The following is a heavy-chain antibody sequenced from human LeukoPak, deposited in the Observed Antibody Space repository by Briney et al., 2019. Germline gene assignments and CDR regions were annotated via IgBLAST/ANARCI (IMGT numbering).Heavy chain of an antibody. CDR3: ARQGYDILTGPSGYYYYGMDV. D-gene: IGHD3-9*01. CDR1: GYSFTSYW. Sequence: GESLKISCKGSGYSFTSYWIGWVRQMPGKGLEWMGIIYPGDSDTRYSPSFQGQVTISADKSISTAYLQWSSLKASDTAMYYCARQGYDILTGPSGYYYYGMDVWGQGTTVTVSS. J-gene: IGHJ6*02. CDR2: IYPGDSDT. V-gene: IGHV5-51*01.